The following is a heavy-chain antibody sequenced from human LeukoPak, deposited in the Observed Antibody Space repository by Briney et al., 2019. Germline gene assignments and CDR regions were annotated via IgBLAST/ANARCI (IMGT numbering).Heavy chain of an antibody. V-gene: IGHV1-2*06. D-gene: IGHD4-17*01. J-gene: IGHJ5*02. CDR2: INPKSGGT. CDR3: ARGPTVTTRYNWFDP. CDR1: GYTLTGYY. Sequence: ASVKISCKASGYTLTGYYMPWVRQAPGQGLEWMGRINPKSGGTNYPQKFQGRVTKTRDTSISTDYMELSRLRSDDTAVYYCARGPTVTTRYNWFDPWGQGTLVTVSS.